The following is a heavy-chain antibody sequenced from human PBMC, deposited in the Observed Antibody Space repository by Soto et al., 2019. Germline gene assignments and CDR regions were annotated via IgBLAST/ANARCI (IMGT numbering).Heavy chain of an antibody. J-gene: IGHJ3*02. CDR2: IGVVGDT. CDR1: GFTFSTYD. V-gene: IGHV3-13*01. D-gene: IGHD2-21*02. CDR3: VRGSFCRGGHCYPVGAFDI. Sequence: GGSLRLSCAASGFTFSTYDMHWVRQVKGKGLEWVSGIGVVGDTYYARSVRGRFTSSRENVRQSLYLQMNNLRAGDTAVYYCVRGSFCRGGHCYPVGAFDIWGQGTMVTVSS.